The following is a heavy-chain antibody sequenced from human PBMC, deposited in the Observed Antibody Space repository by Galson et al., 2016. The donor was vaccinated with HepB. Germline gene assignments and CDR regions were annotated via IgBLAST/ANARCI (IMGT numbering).Heavy chain of an antibody. J-gene: IGHJ4*02. Sequence: SLRLSCAASGFTFSSYSMHWVRQAPGKGLEWVSFISFSGTSTYYADSVKGRFTISRDNAKNSLYLQMSSLRAEDTAVYYCARVQTTGDYIDYWGQGILVTVST. CDR3: ARVQTTGDYIDY. V-gene: IGHV3-21*01. CDR2: ISFSGTST. CDR1: GFTFSSYS. D-gene: IGHD4-17*01.